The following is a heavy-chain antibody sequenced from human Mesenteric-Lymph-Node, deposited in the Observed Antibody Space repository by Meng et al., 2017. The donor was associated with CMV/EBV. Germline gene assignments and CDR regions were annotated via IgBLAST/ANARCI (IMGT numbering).Heavy chain of an antibody. CDR1: GYTFTGYY. CDR3: ARGGENYSGSYGSRWFDP. Sequence: ASVKVSCKASGYTFTGYYMHWVRQAPGQGLEWMGWINPNTGGTNYAQMFQGRVTMTRDMSTTTAYMELSRLRSDDTAVYYCARGGENYSGSYGSRWFDPWGQGTLVTVSS. D-gene: IGHD1-26*01. CDR2: INPNTGGT. V-gene: IGHV1-2*02. J-gene: IGHJ5*02.